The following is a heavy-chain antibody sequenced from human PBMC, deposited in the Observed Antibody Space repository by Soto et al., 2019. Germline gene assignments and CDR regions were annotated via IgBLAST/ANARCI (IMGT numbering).Heavy chain of an antibody. CDR3: VQGRWGGDCLHSYSSHSYCGLDV. Sequence: QITLKESGPTLVKPTQTLTLTCTFSGFSLSTTGVGVGWIRQPPGKALEWLALIYWDDDKRYNPTLNSRLTITKDIAKIQVVLAITNLDPVVTDTYYCVQGRWGGDCLHSYSSHSYCGLDVWGQGTTVSVSS. V-gene: IGHV2-5*02. CDR2: IYWDDDK. J-gene: IGHJ6*02. D-gene: IGHD2-21*02. CDR1: GFSLSTTGVG.